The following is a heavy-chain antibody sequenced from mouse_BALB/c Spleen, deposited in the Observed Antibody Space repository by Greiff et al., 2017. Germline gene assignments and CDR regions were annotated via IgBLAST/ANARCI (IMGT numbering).Heavy chain of an antibody. D-gene: IGHD2-3*01. CDR1: GFNIKDTY. J-gene: IGHJ2*01. V-gene: IGHV14-3*02. CDR2: IDPANGNT. CDR3: AKDDGYYV. Sequence: VQLKESGAELVKPGASVKLSCTASGFNIKDTYMHWVKQRPEQGLEWIGRIDPANGNTKYDPKFQGKATITADTSSNTAYLQLSSLTSEDTAVYYCAKDDGYYVWGQGTTLTVSS.